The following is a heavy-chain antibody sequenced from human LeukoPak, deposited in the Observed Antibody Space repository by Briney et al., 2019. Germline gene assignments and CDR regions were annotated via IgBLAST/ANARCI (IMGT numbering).Heavy chain of an antibody. J-gene: IGHJ3*02. CDR1: GYTFTSHY. CDR3: ARGNARDAFDI. V-gene: IGHV1-46*01. CDR2: INPSGGST. Sequence: ASVKVSCKASGYTFTSHYMHWVRQAPGQGLEWMGIINPSGGSTSYAQKFQGRVTMTRDMSTSTVYMELSSLRSEDTAVYYCARGNARDAFDIWGQGTMVTVSS. D-gene: IGHD2-2*01.